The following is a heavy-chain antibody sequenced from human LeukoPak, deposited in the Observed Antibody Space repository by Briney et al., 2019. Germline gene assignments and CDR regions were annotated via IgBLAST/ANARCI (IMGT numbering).Heavy chain of an antibody. V-gene: IGHV1-24*01. CDR2: FDPEDGET. J-gene: IGHJ4*02. D-gene: IGHD6-13*01. CDR3: ATLSWIAAAGKEAVDY. CDR1: GYTLTELS. Sequence: ASVKVSCKVSGYTLTELSMHWVRQAPGKGLEWVGGFDPEDGETIYAQKFQGRVTMTEDTSTDTAYMELSSLRSEDTAVYYCATLSWIAAAGKEAVDYWGQGTLVTVSS.